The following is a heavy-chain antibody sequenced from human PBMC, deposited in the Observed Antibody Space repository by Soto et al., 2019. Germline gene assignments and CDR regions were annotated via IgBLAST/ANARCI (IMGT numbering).Heavy chain of an antibody. J-gene: IGHJ6*02. CDR2: IDPTDSYT. V-gene: IGHV5-10-1*01. CDR3: ARRGRSGWYAHYDAMDV. Sequence: GESLKISCKVFGYSFTSYWISWLRQMPGKGLEWMGRIDPTDSYTNYSPSFQGHVTISVDKSMSTAYLHLSSLKASDTGIYYCARRGRSGWYAHYDAMDVCGQGTTVTVSS. D-gene: IGHD6-19*01. CDR1: GYSFTSYW.